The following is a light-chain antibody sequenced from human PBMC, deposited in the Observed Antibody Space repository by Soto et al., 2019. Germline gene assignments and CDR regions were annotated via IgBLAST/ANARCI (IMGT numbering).Light chain of an antibody. V-gene: IGKV1-39*01. CDR3: QHYSSYSEA. CDR1: QSISTY. CDR2: AAS. J-gene: IGKJ1*01. Sequence: VHETPSPSSRSATFRHTVTITCRASQSISTYVNWYQQQPGKAPKLLIYAASSLKSGVPSRFSGSGSGTEFTLTISRLQPDDFATYYCQHYSSYSEAFGQGTKVDIK.